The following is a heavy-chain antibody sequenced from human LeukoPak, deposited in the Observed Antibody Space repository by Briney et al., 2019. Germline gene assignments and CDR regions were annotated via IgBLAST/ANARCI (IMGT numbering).Heavy chain of an antibody. CDR3: ARDAGTGTTGNYYYYMDV. V-gene: IGHV4-4*07. J-gene: IGHJ6*03. CDR2: IYTTGST. CDR1: GGSISSYC. D-gene: IGHD1-7*01. Sequence: PSETLSLTCTVSGGSISSYCWSWIRQPAEKELEWIGRIYTTGSTNYNPSLESRVTISVDKSNNQFSLKLSSVTAADTAVYYCARDAGTGTTGNYYYYMDVWGKGTTVTVSS.